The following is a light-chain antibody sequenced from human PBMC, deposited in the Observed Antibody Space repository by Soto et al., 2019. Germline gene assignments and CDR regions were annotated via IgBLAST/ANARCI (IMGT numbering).Light chain of an antibody. CDR3: NSYSGSNNFVV. CDR1: SSDVGGYDY. J-gene: IGLJ1*01. Sequence: QSLLTQPPSASGSPGQSVTISCTGTSSDVGGYDYVSWYQQHPGKAPELIIYEVNKRPSGVPDRFSGSKSGNTASLTVSGLQAEDEADYYCNSYSGSNNFVVFGTGTKVTV. CDR2: EVN. V-gene: IGLV2-8*01.